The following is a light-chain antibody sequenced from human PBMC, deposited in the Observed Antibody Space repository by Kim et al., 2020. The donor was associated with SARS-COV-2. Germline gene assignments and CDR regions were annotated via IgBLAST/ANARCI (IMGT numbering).Light chain of an antibody. V-gene: IGKV3-15*01. CDR3: QQYNDWPMYT. Sequence: VSPGERATLSCKASQSVSSNLAWYQQKPGQAPRLLIYGASTRATGIPATFSGSGSGTEFTLTINSLQSEDFAVYYCQQYNDWPMYTFGQGTKLEI. CDR1: QSVSSN. J-gene: IGKJ2*01. CDR2: GAS.